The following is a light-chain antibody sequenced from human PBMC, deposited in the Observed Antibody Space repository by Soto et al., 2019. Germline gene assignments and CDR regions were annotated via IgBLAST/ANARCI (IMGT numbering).Light chain of an antibody. Sequence: DIQMTQSPATLSASVGDTVTVTCRASQSVSGWLAWYQQKPGEAPKLLIYDASALPRGVPSRFSGSGSGTKFTLTTASLQPDDFATYYCQHYDTFSGTFGPGTKVDIK. CDR2: DAS. J-gene: IGKJ1*01. CDR1: QSVSGW. V-gene: IGKV1-5*01. CDR3: QHYDTFSGT.